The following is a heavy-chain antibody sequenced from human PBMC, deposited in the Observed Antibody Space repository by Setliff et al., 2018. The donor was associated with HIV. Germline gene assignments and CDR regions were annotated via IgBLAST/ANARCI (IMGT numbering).Heavy chain of an antibody. V-gene: IGHV3-23*01. CDR2: ITGSGSGT. D-gene: IGHD1-26*01. Sequence: PGGSLRLSCEASGFTFTKYALSWVRQAPGKGLEYVSTITGSGSGTYYAASVEGRFTISRDDSKSIAYLRMNSLKAEDTAVYYCATVKWDLPYNPQFDYWGQGTLVTVSS. CDR3: ATVKWDLPYNPQFDY. CDR1: GFTFTKYA. J-gene: IGHJ4*02.